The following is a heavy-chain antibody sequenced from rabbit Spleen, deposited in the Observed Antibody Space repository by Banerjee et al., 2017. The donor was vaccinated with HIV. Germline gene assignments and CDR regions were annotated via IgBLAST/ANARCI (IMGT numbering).Heavy chain of an antibody. CDR1: GVSFGDRDV. J-gene: IGHJ4*01. CDR2: INAATGKP. D-gene: IGHD1-1*01. Sequence: QQQLEESGGGLVKPEGSLTLTCKASGVSFGDRDVMCWVRQAPGKGLEWIACINAATGKPVYATWAKGRFTISRTSSTTVTLRMTSLTAADRAAYFCARDLVGVIGWNFYLWGPGTLVTVS. V-gene: IGHV1S45*01. CDR3: ARDLVGVIGWNFYL.